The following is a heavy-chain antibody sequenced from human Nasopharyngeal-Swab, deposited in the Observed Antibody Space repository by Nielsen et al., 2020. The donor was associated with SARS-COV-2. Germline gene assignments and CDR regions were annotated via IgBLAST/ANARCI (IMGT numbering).Heavy chain of an antibody. CDR3: ARGWVGTNGAEDY. CDR2: IYYSGIT. D-gene: IGHD2-8*01. CDR1: GGSIGSYY. V-gene: IGHV4-59*12. Sequence: SETLSLTCTVSGGSIGSYYWSWVRQPPGKGLEWIGYIYYSGITNYNPSLKSRVTISVDTSKNQFSLKLSSVTAADTAVYYCARGWVGTNGAEDYWGQGTLVTVSS. J-gene: IGHJ4*02.